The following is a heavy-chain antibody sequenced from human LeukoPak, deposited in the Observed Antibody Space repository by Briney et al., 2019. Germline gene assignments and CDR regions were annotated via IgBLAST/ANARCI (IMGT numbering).Heavy chain of an antibody. CDR2: INTDGNST. CDR1: GFTVSNAW. V-gene: IGHV3-74*01. Sequence: GGSLRLSCAASGFTVSNAWMHWVRQAPGKGLVWVSQINTDGNSTTYADSVKGRFTVSRDNAKNTLYLQMNSLRAEDTAVYYCARELASGDWGQGTLVTVSS. D-gene: IGHD6-13*01. CDR3: ARELASGD. J-gene: IGHJ4*02.